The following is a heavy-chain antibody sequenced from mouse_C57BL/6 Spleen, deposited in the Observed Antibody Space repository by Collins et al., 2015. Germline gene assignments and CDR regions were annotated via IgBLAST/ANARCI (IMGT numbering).Heavy chain of an antibody. CDR1: GYTFTNYW. V-gene: IGHV1-64*01. D-gene: IGHD2-5*01. CDR2: IHPNSGST. Sequence: QVQLQQPGAELVKPGASVKLSCKASGYTFTNYWLHWVKQRPGQGLEWIGMIHPNSGSTNYNEKFKSKATLTVDKSSSTAYMQLSSLTSEDSAVYYCARERDHDSNYGFDYWGQGTTLTVSS. CDR3: ARERDHDSNYGFDY. J-gene: IGHJ2*01.